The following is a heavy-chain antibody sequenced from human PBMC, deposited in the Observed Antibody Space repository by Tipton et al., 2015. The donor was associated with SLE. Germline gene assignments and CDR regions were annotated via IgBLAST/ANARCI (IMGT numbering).Heavy chain of an antibody. J-gene: IGHJ6*03. V-gene: IGHV4-34*01. D-gene: IGHD6-13*01. CDR1: GGSFSGYY. Sequence: TLPLTCAVYGGSFSGYYWSWIRQPPGKGLEWIGEINHSGSTNYNPSLKSRVTISVDTSKNQFSLKLSSVTAADTAVYYCARGRVAAVYYYYHYYMDVWGKETTVTVSS. CDR2: INHSGST. CDR3: ARGRVAAVYYYYHYYMDV.